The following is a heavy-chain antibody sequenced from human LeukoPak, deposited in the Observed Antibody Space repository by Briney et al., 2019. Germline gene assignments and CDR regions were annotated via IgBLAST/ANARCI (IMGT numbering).Heavy chain of an antibody. D-gene: IGHD3-9*01. V-gene: IGHV3-23*01. CDR3: AKDPRDYDILTGYPTFDY. J-gene: IGHJ4*02. CDR1: GFTFSSYA. CDR2: ISGSGGST. Sequence: GGSLRLSCAASGFTFSSYAMNWVRQAPGKGLEWVSAISGSGGSTYYADSVKGRFTISRDNSKNTLYLQMNSLRAEDTAVYYCAKDPRDYDILTGYPTFDYWGQGTLVTVSS.